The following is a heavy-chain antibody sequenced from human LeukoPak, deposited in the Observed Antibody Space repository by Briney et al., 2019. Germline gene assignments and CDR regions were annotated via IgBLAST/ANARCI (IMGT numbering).Heavy chain of an antibody. D-gene: IGHD6-6*01. Sequence: GGSLRLSCAASGFTFGSYAMSWVCQAPGKWLEWVSTISRSGGHTYYADSVKGRFTVSRDNSRNTLYLQMSTLRAEDTAVYYCAKAFSTIAARPEGFDYWGQGTLVTVSS. V-gene: IGHV3-23*01. CDR3: AKAFSTIAARPEGFDY. CDR1: GFTFGSYA. J-gene: IGHJ4*02. CDR2: ISRSGGHT.